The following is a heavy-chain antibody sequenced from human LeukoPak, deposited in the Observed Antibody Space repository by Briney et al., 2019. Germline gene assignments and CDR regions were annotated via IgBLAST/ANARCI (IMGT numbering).Heavy chain of an antibody. CDR3: ARDRWGSSYFDY. Sequence: SETLSLTCTVSGASLSTYYWSWIRQPPGKGLEWIGYIYYNGSTNYNPSLKSRVTISVDTSENHFSLKLSSVTAADTAVYYCARDRWGSSYFDYWGQGTLVTVSS. CDR1: GASLSTYY. V-gene: IGHV4-59*01. J-gene: IGHJ4*02. D-gene: IGHD3-16*01. CDR2: IYYNGST.